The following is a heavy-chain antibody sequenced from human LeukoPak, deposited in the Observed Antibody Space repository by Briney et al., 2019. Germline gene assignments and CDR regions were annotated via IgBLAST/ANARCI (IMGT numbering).Heavy chain of an antibody. CDR1: GFTVSSNH. CDR2: IYSGGRT. Sequence: TGGSLRLSCAASGFTVSSNHMSWVRQAPGKGLDWVSVIYSGGRTYYADSVKGRFTISRDNSKNTLYLLMNSLRAEDTAVYYCYAGIGPDYWGQGTLVTVSS. J-gene: IGHJ4*02. D-gene: IGHD2-2*01. V-gene: IGHV3-53*01. CDR3: YAGIGPDY.